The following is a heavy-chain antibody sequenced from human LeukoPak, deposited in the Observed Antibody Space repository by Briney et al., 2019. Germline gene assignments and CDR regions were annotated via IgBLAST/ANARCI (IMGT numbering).Heavy chain of an antibody. CDR1: GFPFSDYA. CDR3: VKDRFGSFDP. J-gene: IGHJ5*02. D-gene: IGHD5-18*01. V-gene: IGHV3-23*01. CDR2: ISPSASHR. Sequence: PGGSMRLSCAASGFPFSDYAMTWVRQAPGKGLEWVAAISPSASHRYYADFVGGRFTISSDNSKNTLDLQMSSLRAEDTAVYYCVKDRFGSFDPWGQGTLVTVSS.